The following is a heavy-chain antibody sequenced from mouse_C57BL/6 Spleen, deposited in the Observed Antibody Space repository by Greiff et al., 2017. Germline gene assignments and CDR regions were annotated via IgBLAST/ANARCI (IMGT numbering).Heavy chain of an antibody. V-gene: IGHV3-6*01. Sequence: EVHLVESGPGLVKPSQSLSLTCSVTGYSITSGYYWNWIRQFPGNKLEWMGYISYDGSNNYNPSLKNRISITRDTSKNQFFLKLNSVTTEDTATYYCAKRSNYRGYYAMDYWGQGTSVTVSS. CDR2: ISYDGSN. CDR1: GYSITSGYY. CDR3: AKRSNYRGYYAMDY. D-gene: IGHD2-5*01. J-gene: IGHJ4*01.